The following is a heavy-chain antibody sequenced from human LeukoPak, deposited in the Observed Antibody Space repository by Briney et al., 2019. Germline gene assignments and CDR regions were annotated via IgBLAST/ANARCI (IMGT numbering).Heavy chain of an antibody. CDR3: ARRYYDFWSGSEGPNWFDP. D-gene: IGHD3-3*01. Sequence: PSETLSLTCTVSGGSISSSSYYWGWIRQPPGKGLEWIGSIYYSGSTYYNPSLKSRVTISVDTSKNQFSLKLSSVTAADTAVYYCARRYYDFWSGSEGPNWFDPWGQGTLVTVSS. CDR2: IYYSGST. CDR1: GGSISSSSYY. V-gene: IGHV4-39*01. J-gene: IGHJ5*02.